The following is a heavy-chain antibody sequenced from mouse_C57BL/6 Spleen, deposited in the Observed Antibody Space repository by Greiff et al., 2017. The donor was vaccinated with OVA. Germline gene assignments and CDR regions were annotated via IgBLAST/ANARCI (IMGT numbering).Heavy chain of an antibody. Sequence: VKLQQPGAELVMPGASVKLSCKASGYTFTSYWMHWVKQRPGHGLEWIGEIDPSDSYTNYNQKFKGKSTLTVDKSSSTAYMQLSSLTSEDSAVYYCARSPTGAMDYWGQGTSVTVSS. CDR1: GYTFTSYW. V-gene: IGHV1-69*01. J-gene: IGHJ4*01. CDR2: IDPSDSYT. CDR3: ARSPTGAMDY. D-gene: IGHD4-1*01.